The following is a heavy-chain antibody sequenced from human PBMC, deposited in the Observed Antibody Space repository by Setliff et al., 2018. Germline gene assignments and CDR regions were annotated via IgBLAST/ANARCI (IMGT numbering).Heavy chain of an antibody. Sequence: LSLTCTVSGGSISSFSWSWIRQPPGKGLEWIGEINHSGSTNYNPSLKSRVTISVDTSKNQFSLKLSSVTAADTAVYYCARVAVAVDYWGQGTLVTVSS. V-gene: IGHV4-59*08. CDR3: ARVAVAVDY. CDR1: GGSISSFS. J-gene: IGHJ4*02. CDR2: INHSGST. D-gene: IGHD6-13*01.